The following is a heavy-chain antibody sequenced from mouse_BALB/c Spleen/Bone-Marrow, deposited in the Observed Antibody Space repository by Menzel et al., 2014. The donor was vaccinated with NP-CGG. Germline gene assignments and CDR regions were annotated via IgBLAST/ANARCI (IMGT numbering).Heavy chain of an antibody. V-gene: IGHV5-17*02. Sequence: EVKLMESGGGLVQPGGSRKLSCAASGFTFSSFAMHWVRQAPEKGLEWVAYISSGSITIYYADTVKGRFTISRDNPKNTLFLQMTSLRSEDTAMYYCVRDYGYGAMDYWGQGTSGTVSS. J-gene: IGHJ4*01. D-gene: IGHD1-2*01. CDR1: GFTFSSFA. CDR2: ISSGSITI. CDR3: VRDYGYGAMDY.